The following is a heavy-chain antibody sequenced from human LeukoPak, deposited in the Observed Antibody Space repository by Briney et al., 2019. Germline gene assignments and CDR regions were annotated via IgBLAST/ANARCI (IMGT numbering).Heavy chain of an antibody. CDR1: GGTFSSYA. J-gene: IGHJ4*02. CDR2: IIPILGIA. D-gene: IGHD4-17*01. Sequence: SVKVSCKASGGTFSSYAISWVRQAPGQGLEWMGRIIPILGIANYAQKFQGRVTITADKSTSTAYMELSSLRSEDTAVYYCARALGTTVTTVGYWGQGTLVTVSS. CDR3: ARALGTTVTTVGY. V-gene: IGHV1-69*04.